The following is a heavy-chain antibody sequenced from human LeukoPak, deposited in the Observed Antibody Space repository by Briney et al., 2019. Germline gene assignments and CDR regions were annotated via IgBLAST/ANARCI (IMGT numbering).Heavy chain of an antibody. CDR3: ARRYYDSTSYYFDY. D-gene: IGHD3-22*01. CDR1: GYTFTDYY. V-gene: IGHV1-2*02. CDR2: INPNSGGT. J-gene: IGHJ4*02. Sequence: ASVKVSCKASGYTFTDYYLHWVRQAPGHGLEWMGWINPNSGGTSYAQKFQGRVTMTRDTSITTANMELNRLRSDDTAVYYCARRYYDSTSYYFDYWGQGTLVTVPS.